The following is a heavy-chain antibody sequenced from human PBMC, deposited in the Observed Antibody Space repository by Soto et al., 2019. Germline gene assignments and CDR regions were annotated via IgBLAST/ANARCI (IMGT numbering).Heavy chain of an antibody. CDR1: EFTFSSYW. J-gene: IGHJ4*02. CDR3: ARVEYPIVAVPAAFDY. V-gene: IGHV3-74*01. Sequence: EVQLVESGGGLVQPGGSLRLSCAASEFTFSSYWMHWVRQVPGKGLVWVSRINSDGSSTGYADSVKGRFTISRDNAKHTLYLQTNSLRAEDTAVYYCARVEYPIVAVPAAFDYWGQGTLVTVSS. CDR2: INSDGSST. D-gene: IGHD2-2*01.